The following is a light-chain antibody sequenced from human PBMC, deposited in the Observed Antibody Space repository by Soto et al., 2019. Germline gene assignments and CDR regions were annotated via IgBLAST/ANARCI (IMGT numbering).Light chain of an antibody. Sequence: QSVLTQPPSASGTPGQRVSISCSGSSSNIGNNTVNWYQHLPGTAPKLLIYNDDQRPSGVPDRFSGSKSGTSASLAISGLQSEDEAYYYCAPWDDSLNGPVFGGGTKLTVL. V-gene: IGLV1-44*01. J-gene: IGLJ3*02. CDR1: SSNIGNNT. CDR3: APWDDSLNGPV. CDR2: NDD.